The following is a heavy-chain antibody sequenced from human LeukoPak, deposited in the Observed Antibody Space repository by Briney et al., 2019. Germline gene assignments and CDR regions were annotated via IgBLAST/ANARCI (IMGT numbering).Heavy chain of an antibody. CDR2: INPNSGGT. J-gene: IGHJ5*02. V-gene: IGHV1-2*02. Sequence: ASVKVSCKASGYTFTGYYMHWVRQAPGQGLEWMGWINPNSGGTNYAQKFQGRVTMTRDTSISTAYMELSRLRSDDTAVYYCARVAYYYGSGSYYGNNWFDPWGQGTLVTVSS. CDR3: ARVAYYYGSGSYYGNNWFDP. D-gene: IGHD3-10*01. CDR1: GYTFTGYY.